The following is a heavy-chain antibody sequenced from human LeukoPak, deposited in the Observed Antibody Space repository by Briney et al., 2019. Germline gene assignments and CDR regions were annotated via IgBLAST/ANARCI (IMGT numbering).Heavy chain of an antibody. CDR1: GFTFSDAW. CDR2: IQSKTDGGTT. CDR3: TTWSSQFDH. V-gene: IGHV3-15*01. J-gene: IGHJ4*02. Sequence: GGSLRLSCAASGFTFSDAWMTWVRQAPGKGLECVGFIQSKTDGGTTDSATPVKGRFTVSRDDSKNTLYLQMNSLKTEDTAVYYCTTWSSQFDHWGREPWSPSPQ. D-gene: IGHD6-6*01.